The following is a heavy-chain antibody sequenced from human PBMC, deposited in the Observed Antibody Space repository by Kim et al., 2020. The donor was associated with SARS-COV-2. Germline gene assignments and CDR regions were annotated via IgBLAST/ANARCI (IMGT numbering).Heavy chain of an antibody. CDR1: GFTFSNAW. V-gene: IGHV3-15*01. D-gene: IGHD2-2*01. CDR3: TTIGQYQLLGRNFDY. J-gene: IGHJ4*02. CDR2: IKSKTDGGTT. Sequence: GGSLRLSCAASGFTFSNAWMSWVRQAPGKGLEWVGRIKSKTDGGTTDYAAPVKGRFTISRDDSKNTLYLQMNSLKTEDTAVYYCTTIGQYQLLGRNFDYWGQGTLVTVSS.